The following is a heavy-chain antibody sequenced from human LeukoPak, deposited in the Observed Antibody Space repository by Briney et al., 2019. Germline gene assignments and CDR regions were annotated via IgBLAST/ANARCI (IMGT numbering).Heavy chain of an antibody. D-gene: IGHD5-12*01. J-gene: IGHJ4*02. CDR1: GFTFSSYG. CDR2: IRFDGSDK. Sequence: GGSLRLPCAASGFTFSSYGMHWVRQAPGKGLEWVAFIRFDGSDKYYGDSVKGRFTISRDNSKNTLYLQMNSLRAEDTAIFYCAKDRGLATIKSYYLDYWGQGTLVTVSS. CDR3: AKDRGLATIKSYYLDY. V-gene: IGHV3-30*02.